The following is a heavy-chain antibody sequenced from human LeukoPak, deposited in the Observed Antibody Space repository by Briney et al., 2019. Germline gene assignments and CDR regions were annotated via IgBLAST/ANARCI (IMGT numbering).Heavy chain of an antibody. CDR2: ISTSSRYI. D-gene: IGHD2-2*01. CDR1: GFTFGSYS. Sequence: GGSLRLSCAASGFTFGSYSMNWVRQAPGKGLEWVSSISTSSRYIYYTDSVKGRFTISRDNAKSSLYLQMNSLRAEDTAVYYCAKVPGEYQPLPGYMDVWGKGTTVTVSS. V-gene: IGHV3-21*01. CDR3: AKVPGEYQPLPGYMDV. J-gene: IGHJ6*03.